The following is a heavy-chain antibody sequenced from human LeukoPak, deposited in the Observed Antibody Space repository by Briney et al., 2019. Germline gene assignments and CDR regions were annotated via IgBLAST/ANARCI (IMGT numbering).Heavy chain of an antibody. CDR2: IKSDGKT. V-gene: IGHV3-74*01. CDR1: GFTFSSYW. J-gene: IGHJ1*01. CDR3: ARAPSEIGGYYPEYFRH. D-gene: IGHD3-22*01. Sequence: AGGSLRLSCAASGFTFSSYWMHWVRQAPGKGLVWVSRIKSDGKTNYADSVKGRFNISRDNAKNTVSLQMNSLRAEDTGVYYCARAPSEIGGYYPEYFRHWGQGTLVTVSS.